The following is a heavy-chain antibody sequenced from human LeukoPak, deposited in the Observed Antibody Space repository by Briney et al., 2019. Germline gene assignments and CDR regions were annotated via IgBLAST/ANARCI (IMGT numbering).Heavy chain of an antibody. Sequence: SETLSLTCTVSGYSISSGYYWGWIRQPPGKGLEWIGSIYHSGSTYYNPSLKSRVTISVDTSKNQFSLKLSSVTAADTAVYYCARDLTIFGVVFNWFDPWGQGTLVTVSS. D-gene: IGHD3-3*01. CDR1: GYSISSGYY. V-gene: IGHV4-38-2*02. J-gene: IGHJ5*02. CDR3: ARDLTIFGVVFNWFDP. CDR2: IYHSGST.